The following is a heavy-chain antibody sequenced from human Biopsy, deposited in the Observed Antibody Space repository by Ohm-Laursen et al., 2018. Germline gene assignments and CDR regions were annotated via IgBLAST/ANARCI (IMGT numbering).Heavy chain of an antibody. CDR2: ISPYFGNT. CDR1: GYSFTSYG. V-gene: IGHV1-18*01. CDR3: VREGLDCAGGTCYSGPLDL. D-gene: IGHD2-15*01. Sequence: ASVKVSCKASGYSFTSYGMNWVRQAPGQGLEWVGWISPYFGNTNSTQKLQARVTLSTETSTDTAYMELRSLRYDDTAIYYCVREGLDCAGGTCYSGPLDLWGQGTLITVFS. J-gene: IGHJ4*03.